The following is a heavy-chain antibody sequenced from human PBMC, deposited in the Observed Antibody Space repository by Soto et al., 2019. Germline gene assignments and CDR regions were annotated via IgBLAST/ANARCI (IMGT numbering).Heavy chain of an antibody. J-gene: IGHJ4*02. Sequence: EVQLLESGGGLVQPGGSLRLSCAASGFTFSSYAMTWVRQAPGKGLEWVSAISGSGGSTNYADSVKGRFTISRDNSKNTLDLQMNSLRAEDTALYHCAKDGVRYSSSSVYFDYWGQGTLVTVS. D-gene: IGHD6-6*01. V-gene: IGHV3-23*01. CDR1: GFTFSSYA. CDR2: ISGSGGST. CDR3: AKDGVRYSSSSVYFDY.